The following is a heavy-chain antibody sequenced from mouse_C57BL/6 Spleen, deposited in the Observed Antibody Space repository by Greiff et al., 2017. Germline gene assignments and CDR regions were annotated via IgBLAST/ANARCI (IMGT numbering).Heavy chain of an antibody. J-gene: IGHJ3*01. D-gene: IGHD2-5*01. V-gene: IGHV1-82*01. CDR1: GYAFSSSW. CDR3: ARDPYYSNYVFAY. Sequence: QVQLKESGPELVKPGASVKISCKASGYAFSSSWMNWVKQRPGKGLEWIGRIYPGDGDTNYNGKFKGKATLTADKSSSTAYMQLSSLTSEDSAVYFCARDPYYSNYVFAYWGQGTLVTVSA. CDR2: IYPGDGDT.